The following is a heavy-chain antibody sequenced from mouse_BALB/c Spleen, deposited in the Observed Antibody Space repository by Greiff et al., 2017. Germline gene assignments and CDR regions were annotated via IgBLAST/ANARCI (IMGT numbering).Heavy chain of an antibody. V-gene: IGHV1S137*01. Sequence: QVQLKQSGAELVRPGVSVKISCKGSGYTFTDYAMHWVKQSHAKSLEWIGVISTYYGDASYNQKFKGKATMTVDKSSSTAYMELARLTSEDSAIYYCARPLITTAVRGAMDYWGQGTSVTVSS. CDR1: GYTFTDYA. CDR2: ISTYYGDA. D-gene: IGHD1-1*01. J-gene: IGHJ4*01. CDR3: ARPLITTAVRGAMDY.